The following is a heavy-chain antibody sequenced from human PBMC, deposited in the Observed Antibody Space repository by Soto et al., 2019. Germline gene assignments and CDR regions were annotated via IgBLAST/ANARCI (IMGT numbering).Heavy chain of an antibody. CDR2: KHTSGTT. Sequence: QVQLQESGPGLVKPSETLSLTCTVSGGSISGYYWTWIRQPAGKGLEWIGRKHTSGTTNYSPSLKGRVTMSIDTSTNQFSLNLSSVPAADTAVYYCARGGEFYVLDVWGQGTTVAVSS. V-gene: IGHV4-4*07. D-gene: IGHD3-16*01. CDR3: ARGGEFYVLDV. J-gene: IGHJ6*02. CDR1: GGSISGYY.